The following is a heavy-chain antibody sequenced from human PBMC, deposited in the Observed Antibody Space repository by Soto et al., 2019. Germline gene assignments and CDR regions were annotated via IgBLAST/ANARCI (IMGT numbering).Heavy chain of an antibody. CDR1: GGSFSGYY. CDR2: INHSGST. J-gene: IGHJ5*02. D-gene: IGHD3-22*01. Sequence: SETLSLTCAVYGGSFSGYYWSWIRQPPGKGLEWTGEINHSGSTNYNPSLKSRVTISVDTSKNQFSLKLSSVTAADTAVYYCAGRVLYYYDSTWGQGTLVTVSS. V-gene: IGHV4-34*01. CDR3: AGRVLYYYDST.